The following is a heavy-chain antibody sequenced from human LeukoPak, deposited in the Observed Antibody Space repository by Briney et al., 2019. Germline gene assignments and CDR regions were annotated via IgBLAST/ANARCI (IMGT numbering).Heavy chain of an antibody. Sequence: GGSLRLSCAASGFTFSSYAMSWVRQAPGKGLEWVSAISGSGGSTYYADSVKGRFNVSRDNSKNTLFLQMNSLRAEDTAVYYCAKDGGLWVSAHWGDSWGRGTLVTVSS. J-gene: IGHJ4*02. CDR1: GFTFSSYA. CDR3: AKDGGLWVSAHWGDS. CDR2: ISGSGGST. D-gene: IGHD7-27*01. V-gene: IGHV3-23*01.